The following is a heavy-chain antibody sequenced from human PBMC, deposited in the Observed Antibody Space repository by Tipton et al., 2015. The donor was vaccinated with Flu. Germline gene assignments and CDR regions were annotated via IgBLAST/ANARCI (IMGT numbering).Heavy chain of an antibody. Sequence: TLSLTCTVSGGSISSYYWSWIRQPPGERLEWIGYIYYTGSTNYNPSLKSRVTISLDTSKNQFSLNLSSVTAADTAVYYCARQSTGGRFDYWGQGTLVTVSS. D-gene: IGHD1-1*01. CDR1: GGSISSYY. J-gene: IGHJ4*02. CDR3: ARQSTGGRFDY. V-gene: IGHV4-59*08. CDR2: IYYTGST.